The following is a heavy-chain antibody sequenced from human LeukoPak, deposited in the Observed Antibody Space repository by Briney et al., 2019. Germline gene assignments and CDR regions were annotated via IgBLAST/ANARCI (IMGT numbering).Heavy chain of an antibody. J-gene: IGHJ4*02. D-gene: IGHD2-21*01. CDR2: IYYSGST. V-gene: IGHV4-59*01. CDR3: ARQLGDRLLFDY. Sequence: SETLSLTCTVSGGSFSSYFWSWIRQPPGKGLEWIGYIYYSGSTHYNSSLKSRVTISLDTSRNQFSLKLSSVTAADTAVYYCARQLGDRLLFDYWGQGTLVTVSS. CDR1: GGSFSSYF.